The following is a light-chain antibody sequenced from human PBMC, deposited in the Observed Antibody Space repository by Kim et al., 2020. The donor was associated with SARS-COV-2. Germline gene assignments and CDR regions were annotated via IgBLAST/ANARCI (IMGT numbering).Light chain of an antibody. CDR2: DAS. CDR3: QQYDNLPPLS. V-gene: IGKV1-33*01. J-gene: IGKJ4*01. Sequence: SVGDRVTITCQASQDISNYLNWYQQKPGKAPKLLIYDASNLETGVPSRFSGSGSGTDFTFTISSLQPEDIATYYCQQYDNLPPLSFGGGTKVDIK. CDR1: QDISNY.